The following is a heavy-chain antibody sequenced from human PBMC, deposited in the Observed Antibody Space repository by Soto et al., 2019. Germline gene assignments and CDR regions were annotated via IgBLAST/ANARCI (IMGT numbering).Heavy chain of an antibody. CDR1: GYTFTSYG. CDR2: ISAYNGNT. D-gene: IGHD4-17*01. CDR3: ARHDYGDLSPDLAFDY. J-gene: IGHJ4*02. V-gene: IGHV1-18*01. Sequence: QVQLVQSGAEVKKPGASVKVSCKASGYTFTSYGLSWVRQAPGQGLEWMGWISAYNGNTNYAQKLQGRVTMTTDTSTSTAYMELRSLRSDDTAVYYCARHDYGDLSPDLAFDYWCQGTLVTVSS.